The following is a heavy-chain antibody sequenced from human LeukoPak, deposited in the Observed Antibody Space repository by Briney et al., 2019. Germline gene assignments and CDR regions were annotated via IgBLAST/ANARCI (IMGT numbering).Heavy chain of an antibody. J-gene: IGHJ4*02. CDR2: ISYDGSNK. CDR1: GFTFSSYA. Sequence: PGGPLRLSCAASGFTFSSYAMHWVRQAPGKGLEWVAVISYDGSNKYYADSVKGRFTISRDNSKNTLYLQMNSLRAEDTAVYYCAREELAPQSRYFDYWGQGTLVTVSS. D-gene: IGHD5-24*01. V-gene: IGHV3-30-3*01. CDR3: AREELAPQSRYFDY.